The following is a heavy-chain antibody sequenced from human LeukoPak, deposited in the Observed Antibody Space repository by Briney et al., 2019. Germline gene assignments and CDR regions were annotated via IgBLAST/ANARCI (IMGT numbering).Heavy chain of an antibody. Sequence: ASVKVSCKASGYTFTGYYMHWVRQAPGQGLEWMGGIIPIFGTANYAQKFQGRVTITTDESTSTAYMELSSLRSEDTAVYYCARERYYDSSGYSPDFDYWGQGTLVTVSS. V-gene: IGHV1-69*05. CDR2: IIPIFGTA. CDR3: ARERYYDSSGYSPDFDY. CDR1: GYTFTGYY. D-gene: IGHD3-22*01. J-gene: IGHJ4*02.